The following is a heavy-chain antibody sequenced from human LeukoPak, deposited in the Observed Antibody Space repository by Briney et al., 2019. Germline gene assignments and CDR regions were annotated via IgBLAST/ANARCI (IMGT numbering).Heavy chain of an antibody. CDR1: GFTFSTYA. D-gene: IGHD2-15*01. CDR3: AKGGGGSCYSYSNY. CDR2: ISDSGGST. Sequence: HPGGSLGLSCAASGFTFSTYAMSWVRQAPGKGLEWVSSISDSGGSTYYADSAKGRFTISRENSRNTLYLQMNSLRAEDTAVYYCAKGGGGSCYSYSNYWGQGTLVTVSS. J-gene: IGHJ4*02. V-gene: IGHV3-23*01.